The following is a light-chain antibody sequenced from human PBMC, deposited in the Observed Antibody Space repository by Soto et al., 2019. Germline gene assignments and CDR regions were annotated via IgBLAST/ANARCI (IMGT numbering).Light chain of an antibody. CDR2: DAS. J-gene: IGKJ1*01. CDR3: QQCYMGWT. V-gene: IGKV1-5*01. CDR1: QSIGRF. Sequence: DIQMTQSHSTLSGSVGDRVTITCRASQSIGRFLAWYQHQPGKAPKLLIYDASTLESGVPSRFSGTGSGTEFTFSITSLQPEDFGTYYCQQCYMGWTFGQGTKV.